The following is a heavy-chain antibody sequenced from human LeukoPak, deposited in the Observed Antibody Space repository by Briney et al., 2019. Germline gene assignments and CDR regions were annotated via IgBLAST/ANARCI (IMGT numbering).Heavy chain of an antibody. Sequence: GGSLRLSCAASGFTFSSYWMSWVRQAPGKGLEWVSNIKQDGSEKYYVDSVKGRFTISRDNAKNSLYMQMNSLRAEDTAVYYCVRGSGGYDPLDFYSWGQGTLVSVSS. V-gene: IGHV3-7*01. CDR3: VRGSGGYDPLDFYS. D-gene: IGHD5-12*01. CDR2: IKQDGSEK. CDR1: GFTFSSYW. J-gene: IGHJ4*02.